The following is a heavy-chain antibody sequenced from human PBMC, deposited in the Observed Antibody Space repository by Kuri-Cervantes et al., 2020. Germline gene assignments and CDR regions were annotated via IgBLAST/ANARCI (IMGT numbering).Heavy chain of an antibody. CDR3: ARGVWFGDLLESGWFDP. J-gene: IGHJ5*02. CDR2: INPNSGDT. Sequence: ASVKLSCKASGYTFIDSYIHWVRQAPGQGLEWMGWINPNSGDTNSAQNFQDRVTMTRDTSISTSYMELRRLRSDDTAVYYCARGVWFGDLLESGWFDPWGQGTLVTVSS. D-gene: IGHD3-10*01. V-gene: IGHV1-2*02. CDR1: GYTFIDSY.